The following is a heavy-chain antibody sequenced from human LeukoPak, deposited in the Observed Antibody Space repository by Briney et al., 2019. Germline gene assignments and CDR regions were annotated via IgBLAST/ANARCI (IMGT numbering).Heavy chain of an antibody. Sequence: GGSLGLSCAASGFTFSSYAMHWVRQAPGKGLEWVAVISYDGSNKYYADSVKGRFTISRDNSKNTLYLQMNSLRAEDTAVYYCARDGGYYYDSSGYNWFDPWGQGTLVTVSS. D-gene: IGHD3-22*01. CDR3: ARDGGYYYDSSGYNWFDP. V-gene: IGHV3-30-3*01. CDR2: ISYDGSNK. J-gene: IGHJ5*02. CDR1: GFTFSSYA.